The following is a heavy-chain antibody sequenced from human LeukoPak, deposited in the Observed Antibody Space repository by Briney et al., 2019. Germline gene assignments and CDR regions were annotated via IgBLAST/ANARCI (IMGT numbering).Heavy chain of an antibody. D-gene: IGHD4-11*01. Sequence: PGGSLRLSCAASGFTFSNAWMSWVRQAPGKGLEWVGRIKSKTDGGTTDYAAPVKGRFTIPRDDSKNTLYLQMNSLKTEDTAVYYCTTDLTVTTGDYWGQGTLVTVSS. J-gene: IGHJ4*02. V-gene: IGHV3-15*01. CDR1: GFTFSNAW. CDR2: IKSKTDGGTT. CDR3: TTDLTVTTGDY.